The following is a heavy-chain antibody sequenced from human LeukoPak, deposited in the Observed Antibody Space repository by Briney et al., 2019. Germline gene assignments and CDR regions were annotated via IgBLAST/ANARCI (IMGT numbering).Heavy chain of an antibody. V-gene: IGHV3-7*05. CDR3: AKDLYYDSVHYFDY. CDR2: IQQDGSEK. CDR1: GFTFSSYW. J-gene: IGHJ4*02. D-gene: IGHD3-22*01. Sequence: TGGSLRLSCAASGFTFSSYWMIWVRQAPGKGLEWVANIQQDGSEKYYVDSVKGRFTISRDNAKNSLYLQMNSLRAEDTAVYYCAKDLYYDSVHYFDYWGQGTLVTVSS.